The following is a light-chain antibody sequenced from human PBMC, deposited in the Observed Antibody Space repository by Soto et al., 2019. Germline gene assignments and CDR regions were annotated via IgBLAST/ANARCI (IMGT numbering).Light chain of an antibody. CDR1: QSVSNNY. CDR2: GAS. J-gene: IGKJ1*01. Sequence: EIVLTQSPGTLSLSPGERATLSCRASQSVSNNYLAWYQQNPGQAPRLLIYGASNRATGIPDRFSGSGSGTDFTLTISRLEPEEFAGYYCQQYGSSGTFGQGTKVELK. CDR3: QQYGSSGT. V-gene: IGKV3-20*01.